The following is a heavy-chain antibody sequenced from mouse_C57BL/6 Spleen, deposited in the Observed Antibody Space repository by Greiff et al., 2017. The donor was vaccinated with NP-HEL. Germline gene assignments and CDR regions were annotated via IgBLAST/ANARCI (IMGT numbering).Heavy chain of an antibody. Sequence: QVQLKESGPELVKPGASVKISCKASGYAFSSSWMNWVKQRPGKGLEWIGRIYPGDGDTNYNGKFKGKATLTADKSSSTAYMQLSSLTSEDSAVYFCARYLYPHYYAMDYWGQGTSVTVSS. CDR1: GYAFSSSW. J-gene: IGHJ4*01. CDR2: IYPGDGDT. V-gene: IGHV1-82*01. CDR3: ARYLYPHYYAMDY.